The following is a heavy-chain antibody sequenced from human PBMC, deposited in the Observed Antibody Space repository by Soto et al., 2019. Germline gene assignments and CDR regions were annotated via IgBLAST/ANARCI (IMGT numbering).Heavy chain of an antibody. J-gene: IGHJ4*02. V-gene: IGHV3-66*01. Sequence: EVQLVESGGGLVQPGGSLRLSCAASGFTVSSNYMSWVRQAPGKGLEWVSVIYSGGSTYYAGSVKGRFTISRDNSKNTVYHQMNSLRVEDTAVYYCARGAIMITFGGVIVARSYYFDYWGQGTLVTVSS. D-gene: IGHD3-16*02. CDR2: IYSGGST. CDR3: ARGAIMITFGGVIVARSYYFDY. CDR1: GFTVSSNY.